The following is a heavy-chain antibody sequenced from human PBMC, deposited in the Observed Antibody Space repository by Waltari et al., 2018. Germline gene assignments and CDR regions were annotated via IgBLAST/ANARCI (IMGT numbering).Heavy chain of an antibody. CDR2: IYHSGST. CDR3: ARDWGIVGATTGY. Sequence: QVQLQESGPGLVKPSETLSLTCAVSGYSISSGYYWGWLRQPPGKGLEWIGSIYHSGSTYYNPSLKSRVTISVDTSKNQFSLKLSSVTAADTAVYYCARDWGIVGATTGYWGQGTLVTVSS. V-gene: IGHV4-38-2*02. D-gene: IGHD1-26*01. J-gene: IGHJ4*02. CDR1: GYSISSGYY.